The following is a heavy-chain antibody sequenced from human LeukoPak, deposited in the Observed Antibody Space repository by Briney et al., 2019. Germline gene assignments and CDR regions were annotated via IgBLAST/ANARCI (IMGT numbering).Heavy chain of an antibody. CDR2: IDTSGST. CDR1: GGSISSYY. J-gene: IGHJ4*02. V-gene: IGHV4-4*07. CDR3: SRVRDSSGWRIIDY. Sequence: PSETLSLTCTVSGGSISSYYWSWIRQPAGKGLEWIWRIDTSGSTNYNPSLKSRVTMSVDTSKNQFSLKLSSVTAADTAVYYCSRVRDSSGWRIIDYWGQGTLVTVSS. D-gene: IGHD6-19*01.